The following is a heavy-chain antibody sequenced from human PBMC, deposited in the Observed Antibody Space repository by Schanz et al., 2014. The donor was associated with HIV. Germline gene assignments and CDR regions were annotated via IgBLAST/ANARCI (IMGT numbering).Heavy chain of an antibody. CDR2: ISGGGGST. V-gene: IGHV3-23*01. Sequence: EVQLLESGGGLVQPGGSLRLTCAASGFTFRSYAMTWVRQAPGKGLEWVSAISGGGGSTYYADSVKGRFTISRDNSKNTLYLQMNSLRAEDTAVYYCAKPEYDSSGNSQSHFDYWGQGTLVTVSS. CDR3: AKPEYDSSGNSQSHFDY. CDR1: GFTFRSYA. J-gene: IGHJ4*02. D-gene: IGHD3-22*01.